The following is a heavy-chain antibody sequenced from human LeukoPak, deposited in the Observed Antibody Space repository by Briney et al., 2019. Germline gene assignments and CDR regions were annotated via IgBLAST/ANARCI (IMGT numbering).Heavy chain of an antibody. CDR1: GYTFSSYG. CDR3: ARTLGHDYGEQLIDFDY. D-gene: IGHD4-17*01. CDR2: IYPGDSDT. J-gene: IGHJ4*02. V-gene: IGHV5-51*01. Sequence: KVSCKASGYTFSSYGIIWVRQMPGKGLEWMGIIYPGDSDTRYSPSSQGQVTISADKSISTAYLQWSSLKASDTAMYYCARTLGHDYGEQLIDFDYWGQGTLVTVSS.